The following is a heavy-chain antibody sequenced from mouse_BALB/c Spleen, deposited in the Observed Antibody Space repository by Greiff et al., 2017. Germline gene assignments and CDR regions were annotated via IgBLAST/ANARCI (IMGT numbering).Heavy chain of an antibody. CDR2: IDPENGNT. J-gene: IGHJ2*01. CDR3: ASDALFDY. Sequence: VQLKESGAELVRPGALVKLSCKASGFNIKDYYMHWVKQRPEQGLEWIGWIDPENGNTIYDPKFQGKASITADTSSNTAYLQLSSLTSEDTAVYYCASDALFDYWGQGTTLTVSS. CDR1: GFNIKDYY. V-gene: IGHV14-1*02.